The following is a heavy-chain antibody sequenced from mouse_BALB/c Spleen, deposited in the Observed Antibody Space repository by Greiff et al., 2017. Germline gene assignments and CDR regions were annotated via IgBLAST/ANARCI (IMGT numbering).Heavy chain of an antibody. CDR2: IYPGSGNT. J-gene: IGHJ3*01. V-gene: IGHV1-63*01. CDR3: ARGDGNWCAY. D-gene: IGHD2-1*01. Sequence: QVQLQQSGAELVRPGTSVKISCKASGYAFTNYWLGWVKQRPGHGLEWIGDIYPGSGNTYYNEKFKGKATLTADKSSSTAYMQLSSLTSEDSAVYFCARGDGNWCAYWGQGTLVTVSA. CDR1: GYAFTNYW.